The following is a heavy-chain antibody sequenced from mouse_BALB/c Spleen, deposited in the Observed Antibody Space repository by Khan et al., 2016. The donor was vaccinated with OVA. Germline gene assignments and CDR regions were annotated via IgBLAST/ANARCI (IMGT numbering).Heavy chain of an antibody. Sequence: QMQLEESGAELVRPGVSVRISCKGSGYSFTDFAMHWVKQSHAKSLEGSGGIRTYDGDADYKQKFRVNAKITVDTSSNTAYMDLASLSSYASAIYSCARCCGPSRFAYWGPGTLVTVSA. V-gene: IGHV1S137*01. J-gene: IGHJ3*01. CDR2: IRTYDGDA. D-gene: IGHD1-1*02. CDR3: ARCCGPSRFAY. CDR1: GYSFTDFA.